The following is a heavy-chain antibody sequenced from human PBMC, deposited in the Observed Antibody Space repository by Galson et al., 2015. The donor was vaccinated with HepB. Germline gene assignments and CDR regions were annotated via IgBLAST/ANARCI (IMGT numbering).Heavy chain of an antibody. CDR2: IRSKTDGGTT. V-gene: IGHV3-15*01. D-gene: IGHD4-17*01. CDR1: GFTFADAW. CDR3: TTDPPLGDSDFDY. J-gene: IGHJ4*02. Sequence: SLKLSCAASGFTFADAWMSWVRQAPGRGLEWVARIRSKTDGGTTDYAAPVKGRFTISRDDSKNTLYLQMNSLKTEDTAVYYCTTDPPLGDSDFDYWGQGTLVTVSS.